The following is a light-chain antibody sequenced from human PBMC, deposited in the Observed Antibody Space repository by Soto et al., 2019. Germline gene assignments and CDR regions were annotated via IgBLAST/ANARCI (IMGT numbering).Light chain of an antibody. CDR2: GAS. CDR1: QSVSSN. CDR3: QQYNNWPPWT. J-gene: IGKJ1*01. Sequence: EIVLTQSPATLSVSPGERATLSCRASQSVSSNLAWYQQKPGQAPRLLIYGASTRATGIPARFSGSGSGTEFTLTISSLQSEDCAVYYCQQYNNWPPWTFGQGTQVDIK. V-gene: IGKV3-15*01.